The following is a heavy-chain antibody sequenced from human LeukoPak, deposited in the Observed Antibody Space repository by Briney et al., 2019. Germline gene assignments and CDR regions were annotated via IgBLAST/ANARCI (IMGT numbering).Heavy chain of an antibody. CDR1: GFTFSNFW. D-gene: IGHD2-2*01. Sequence: PGGSLRLSCTASGFTFSNFWMGWVRQAPGKGLEWVANIKQDETEKFYLGSVKGRFTISRDNAKNSLYLQMNSLRVEDTALYYCGGLGSTSPGIWYKLFDKWGQGTLVTVSS. CDR2: IKQDETEK. V-gene: IGHV3-7*03. J-gene: IGHJ4*02. CDR3: GGLGSTSPGIWYKLFDK.